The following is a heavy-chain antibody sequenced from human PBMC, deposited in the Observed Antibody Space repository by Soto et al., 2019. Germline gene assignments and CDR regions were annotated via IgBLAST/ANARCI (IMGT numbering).Heavy chain of an antibody. CDR2: ISATGGGT. V-gene: IGHV3-23*01. J-gene: IGHJ6*02. CDR3: AKGAEGGAYYGMDV. CDR1: GFKVSNYA. D-gene: IGHD3-16*01. Sequence: HGGSLKISSAASGFKVSNYAMSWVRKAPGKGLEWVSLISATGGGTYYADSVKGRFTISRDKSTNTLYVQMNSLRVEDTAVYYCAKGAEGGAYYGMDVWGRGTTVTVSS.